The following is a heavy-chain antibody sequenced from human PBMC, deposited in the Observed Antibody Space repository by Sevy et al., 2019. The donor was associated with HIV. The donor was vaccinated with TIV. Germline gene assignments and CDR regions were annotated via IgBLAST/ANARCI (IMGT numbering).Heavy chain of an antibody. Sequence: GGSLRLSCVASGFTFSNFWMSWVRQAPGKGLEWVANIKRDGSEKYYVASVKGRFTISRDNAKTSLYLQMNSLRVEDTAVYYCARDGGCSSTSCLLYFDYWGQGTLVTVSS. CDR3: ARDGGCSSTSCLLYFDY. D-gene: IGHD2-2*01. CDR1: GFTFSNFW. CDR2: IKRDGSEK. J-gene: IGHJ4*02. V-gene: IGHV3-7*01.